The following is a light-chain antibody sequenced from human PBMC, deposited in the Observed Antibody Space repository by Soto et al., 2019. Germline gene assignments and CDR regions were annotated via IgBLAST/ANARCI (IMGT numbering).Light chain of an antibody. CDR2: WAS. J-gene: IGKJ4*01. V-gene: IGKV4-1*01. CDR3: QQYYSTPLT. CDR1: QSVLYSSNNKNY. Sequence: DIVMTQSPDSLSVSLCERATINCKSMQSVLYSSNNKNYLAWYQQKPGQPPKLLIYWASTRESGVPDRFSGSGSGTDFTLTISSLQAEDVAVYYCQQYYSTPLTFGGGTKVDIK.